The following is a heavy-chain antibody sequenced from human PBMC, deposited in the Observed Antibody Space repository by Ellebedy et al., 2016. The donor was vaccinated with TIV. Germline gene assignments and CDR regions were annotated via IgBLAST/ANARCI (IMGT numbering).Heavy chain of an antibody. D-gene: IGHD3-10*01. V-gene: IGHV3-48*03. CDR3: ARDHLAEGSGSYSSWFDP. J-gene: IGHJ5*02. Sequence: PGGSLRLSCVASGFTFSLYEMSWVRQAPGKGLEWLSYISSGGTTEKYADSVKGRFTISRDNAKNSLYLQMNSLRAEDTAVYYCARDHLAEGSGSYSSWFDPWGQGTLVTVSS. CDR1: GFTFSLYE. CDR2: ISSGGTTE.